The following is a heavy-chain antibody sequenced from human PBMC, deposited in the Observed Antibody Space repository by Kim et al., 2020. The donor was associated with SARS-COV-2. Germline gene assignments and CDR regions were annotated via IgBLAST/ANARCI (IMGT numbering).Heavy chain of an antibody. J-gene: IGHJ2*01. V-gene: IGHV4-34*01. D-gene: IGHD5-12*01. CDR3: ARDRRDGYNRWYFDL. CDR1: GGSFSGYY. CDR2: INHSGST. Sequence: SETLSLTCAVYGGSFSGYYWSWIRQPPGKGLEWIGEINHSGSTNYNPSLKSRVTISVDTSKNQFSLKLSSVTAADTAVYYCARDRRDGYNRWYFDLWGRGTLVTVSS.